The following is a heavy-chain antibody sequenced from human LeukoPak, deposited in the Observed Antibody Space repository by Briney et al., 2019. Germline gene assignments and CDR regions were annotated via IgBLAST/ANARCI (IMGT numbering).Heavy chain of an antibody. V-gene: IGHV4-59*11. CDR3: ARFSTRFGSGCTEASCYVHY. CDR1: GGSISGHY. Sequence: SETLSLTCTVSGGSISGHYWTWIRLPPGKAPELLGHIFSTGATHYNPSLRGRVSLSIDTSKNQFSLTLTSVSVEDTAVYYCARFSTRFGSGCTEASCYVHYWGQGTQVTVSP. D-gene: IGHD2-2*01. J-gene: IGHJ4*02. CDR2: IFSTGAT.